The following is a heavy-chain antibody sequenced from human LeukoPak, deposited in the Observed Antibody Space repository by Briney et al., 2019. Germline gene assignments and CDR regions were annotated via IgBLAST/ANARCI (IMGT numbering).Heavy chain of an antibody. Sequence: ASVKVSCKASGYTFTGYYMHWVRQAPGQGLEGMGGTTLTGVGPTYAQKFQGRVTMTRDTSISTAYMELSRLRSDDTAVYYCASLGYCSSTSCYDTPRYYCYYMDVWGKGTTVTVSS. CDR1: GYTFTGYY. CDR3: ASLGYCSSTSCYDTPRYYCYYMDV. CDR2: TTLTGVGP. V-gene: IGHV1-2*02. D-gene: IGHD2-2*01. J-gene: IGHJ6*03.